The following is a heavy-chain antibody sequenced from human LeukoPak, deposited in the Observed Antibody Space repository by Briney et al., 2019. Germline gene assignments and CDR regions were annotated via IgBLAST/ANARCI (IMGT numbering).Heavy chain of an antibody. Sequence: SETLSLTCTVSGGSISSRSYYWGWIRQPPGKGLEWIGNIYHTGNSYYNPSLKSRVTMSIDTSKNQFSLKLSSVTAADTAVYYCARRAYGSGWYYHFDYWGQGTLVAVSS. J-gene: IGHJ4*02. CDR2: IYHTGNS. V-gene: IGHV4-39*01. D-gene: IGHD6-19*01. CDR3: ARRAYGSGWYYHFDY. CDR1: GGSISSRSYY.